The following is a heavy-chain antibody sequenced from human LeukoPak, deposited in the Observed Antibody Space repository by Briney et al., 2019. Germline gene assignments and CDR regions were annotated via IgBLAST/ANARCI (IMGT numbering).Heavy chain of an antibody. Sequence: PSETLSLTCAVSGGSISSNNWWGWFRQPPGKGLEGLGNISYSGSTNYNPSLKSRVTISVDTSKNQFSLRLSSVTAADTAVYYCAREGPKTGVADVRYFDYWGQGTLVTVSS. V-gene: IGHV4-4*02. CDR3: AREGPKTGVADVRYFDY. CDR2: ISYSGST. CDR1: GGSISSNNW. J-gene: IGHJ4*02. D-gene: IGHD2-15*01.